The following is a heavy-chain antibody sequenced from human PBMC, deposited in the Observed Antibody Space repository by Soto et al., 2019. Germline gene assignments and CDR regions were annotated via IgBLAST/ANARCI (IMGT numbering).Heavy chain of an antibody. CDR2: IYYSGST. Sequence: QVQLQESGPGLVKPSQTLSLTCTVSDGSISSGGYYWSWIRQHPGKGLEWIGYIYYSGSTYYNPSLKSRVTISVDTSKNQFSLKLSSVTAADTAVYYCARVKGRNWNRGLFDYWGQGTLVTVSS. D-gene: IGHD1-20*01. CDR1: DGSISSGGYY. J-gene: IGHJ4*02. CDR3: ARVKGRNWNRGLFDY. V-gene: IGHV4-31*03.